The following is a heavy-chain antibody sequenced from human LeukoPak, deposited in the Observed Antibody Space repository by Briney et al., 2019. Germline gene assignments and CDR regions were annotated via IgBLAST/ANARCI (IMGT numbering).Heavy chain of an antibody. D-gene: IGHD5-18*01. Sequence: SETLSLTCTVSGGSISSGGYYWSRIRQHPGKGLEWIGYIYYSGSTYYNPSLKSRVTISVDTSKNQFSLKLSSVTAADTAVYYCARGADMVTFDYWGQGTLVTVSS. CDR1: GGSISSGGYY. CDR3: ARGADMVTFDY. V-gene: IGHV4-31*03. CDR2: IYYSGST. J-gene: IGHJ4*02.